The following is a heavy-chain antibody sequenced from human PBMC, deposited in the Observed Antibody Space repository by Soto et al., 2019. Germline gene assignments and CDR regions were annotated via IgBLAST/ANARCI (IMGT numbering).Heavy chain of an antibody. V-gene: IGHV3-11*01. J-gene: IGHJ4*02. CDR1: GFTFSDYY. CDR3: ARALSYCTNGVCTRGLGY. Sequence: PGGSLRLSCAASGFTFSDYYMSWIRQAPGKGLEWVSYISSSGSTIYYADSVKGRFTISRDNAKNSLYLQMNSLRAEDTAVYYCARALSYCTNGVCTRGLGYWGQGTLVTVSS. D-gene: IGHD2-8*01. CDR2: ISSSGSTI.